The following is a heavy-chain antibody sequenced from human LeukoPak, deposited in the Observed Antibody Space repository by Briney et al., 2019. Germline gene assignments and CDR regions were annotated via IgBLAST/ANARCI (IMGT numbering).Heavy chain of an antibody. V-gene: IGHV4-61*01. Sequence: PPETLSLTCTVSGGSVSSGSYYWSWIRQPPGKGLEWIGYIYYSGSTNYNPSLKSRVTISVDTSKNQFSLKLSSVTAADTAVYYCARELVVVPAAMSIYYFDYWGQGTLVTVSS. CDR3: ARELVVVPAAMSIYYFDY. D-gene: IGHD2-2*01. J-gene: IGHJ4*02. CDR1: GGSVSSGSYY. CDR2: IYYSGST.